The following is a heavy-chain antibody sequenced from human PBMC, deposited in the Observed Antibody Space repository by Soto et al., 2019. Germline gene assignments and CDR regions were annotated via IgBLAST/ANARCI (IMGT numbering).Heavy chain of an antibody. V-gene: IGHV4-31*03. D-gene: IGHD1-1*01. CDR3: ARSTGTYFDC. Sequence: SETLSLTCTVSGGSISSGGFFWNWIRQYPGKGLEWIGYIYYTGGTDYNPSLKSRVTISRDTSKNHLSLIVRSVTAADTAMYYCARSTGTYFDCWGQGTPVTVSS. J-gene: IGHJ4*02. CDR1: GGSISSGGFF. CDR2: IYYTGGT.